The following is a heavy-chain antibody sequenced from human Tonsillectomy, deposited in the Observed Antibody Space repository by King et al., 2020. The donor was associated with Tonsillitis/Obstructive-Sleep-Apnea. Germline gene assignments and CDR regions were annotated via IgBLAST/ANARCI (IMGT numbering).Heavy chain of an antibody. V-gene: IGHV4-34*01. CDR2: IXHXXST. CDR1: GGSFSGYY. J-gene: IGHJ4*01. CDR3: ARXXGXXXSXXYXXXXXXXDY. Sequence: VQLQQWGAGLLKPSETLSLTCAVYGGSFSGYYWSWIRQPPGKGLEWIGEIXHXXSTXYXPSXXXRVTISXDTSKNQFSLKLSSVTAADTAVYYCARXXGXXXSXXYXXXXXXXDYXXXXTLV.